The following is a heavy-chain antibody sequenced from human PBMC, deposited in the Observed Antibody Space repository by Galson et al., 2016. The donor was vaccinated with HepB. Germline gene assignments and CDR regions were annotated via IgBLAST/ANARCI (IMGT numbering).Heavy chain of an antibody. CDR1: GDSVSSNSAA. CDR3: ARNYYGSGGYYTLFDY. J-gene: IGHJ4*02. Sequence: AISGDSVSSNSAAWNWIRQSPSRGLEWLGRTYYESKWYRDYAVSVESRIAINADTSKNPFSLQLNSVTPEDTALYYFARNYYGSGGYYTLFDYWGQGTPVTVSS. V-gene: IGHV6-1*01. D-gene: IGHD3-10*01. CDR2: TYYESKWYR.